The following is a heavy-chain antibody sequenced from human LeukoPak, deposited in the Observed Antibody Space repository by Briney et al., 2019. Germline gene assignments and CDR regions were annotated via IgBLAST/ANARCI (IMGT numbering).Heavy chain of an antibody. Sequence: PSETLSLTCTVSGGSISSGDYYWSWIRQPPGKGLEWIGYIYYSGSTYYNPSLKSRVTISVDTSKNQFSLKLSSVTAADTAVYYCARGYPTKIAAAGRIDYWGQGTLVTVSS. D-gene: IGHD6-13*01. CDR1: GGSISSGDYY. V-gene: IGHV4-30-4*01. CDR2: IYYSGST. CDR3: ARGYPTKIAAAGRIDY. J-gene: IGHJ4*02.